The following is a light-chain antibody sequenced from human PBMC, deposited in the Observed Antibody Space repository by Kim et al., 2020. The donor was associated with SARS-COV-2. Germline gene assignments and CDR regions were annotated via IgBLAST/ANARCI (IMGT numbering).Light chain of an antibody. CDR2: KVS. Sequence: IVMTQTPLSLSVTHGQPASISCKSSQSLLHSDGETYLYWYLQKPGQSPQLLIYKVSSRFSGVPDRFSGSGSGTDFTLKISRVEAEDVGVYYCMQGIHLPLTFGGGTKVDIK. CDR3: MQGIHLPLT. J-gene: IGKJ4*01. V-gene: IGKV2-29*02. CDR1: QSLLHSDGETY.